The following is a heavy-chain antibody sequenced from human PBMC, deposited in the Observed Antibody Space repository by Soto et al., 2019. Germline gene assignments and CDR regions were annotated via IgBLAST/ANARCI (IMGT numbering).Heavy chain of an antibody. D-gene: IGHD3-3*01. V-gene: IGHV1-8*01. CDR3: ARARFLEPKDYYYYGMDV. Sequence: ASVTVSCKASGYTFTSYDINWVRQATGQGLEWMGWMNPNSGNTGYAQKFQGRVTMTRNTSISTAYMELSSLRSEDTAVYYCARARFLEPKDYYYYGMDVWGQGTTVTVSS. J-gene: IGHJ6*02. CDR1: GYTFTSYD. CDR2: MNPNSGNT.